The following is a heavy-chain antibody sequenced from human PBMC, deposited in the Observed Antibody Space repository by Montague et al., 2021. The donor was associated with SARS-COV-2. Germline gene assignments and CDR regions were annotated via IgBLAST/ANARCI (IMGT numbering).Heavy chain of an antibody. CDR2: VYHTGRT. CDR1: GRPLNSGGYY. V-gene: IGHV4-31*03. J-gene: IGHJ5*02. CDR3: ARAGGFYDYWSGYSSSAGFFDP. Sequence: TLSLTCTVSGRPLNSGGYYWTWIRQHPGKGLEWIGYVYHTGRTYYNPSLKSRVTMSIDMSKNQFSLNLTSVTTADTAVYFCARAGGFYDYWSGYSSSAGFFDPWGQGILVTVSS. D-gene: IGHD3-3*01.